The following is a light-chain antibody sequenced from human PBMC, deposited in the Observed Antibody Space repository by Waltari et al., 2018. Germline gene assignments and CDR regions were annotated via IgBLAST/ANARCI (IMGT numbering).Light chain of an antibody. CDR1: QSVGSD. CDR3: LQYHIWPRT. J-gene: IGKJ2*01. Sequence: EIVMTQSPVTLSASPGESATLSCRASQSVGSDFGWYQQKPGQPPSLLIYGVSTRASGVPVRFSGSGSGADVTLTISSLQSEDFAIYYCLQYHIWPRTFGQGTKLEIK. CDR2: GVS. V-gene: IGKV3-15*01.